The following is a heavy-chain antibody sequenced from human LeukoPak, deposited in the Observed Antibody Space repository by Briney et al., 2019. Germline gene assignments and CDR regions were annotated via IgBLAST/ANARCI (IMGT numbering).Heavy chain of an antibody. CDR3: ARDSWELSYFDY. CDR2: IWYDGSNK. CDR1: GFTFSSYA. J-gene: IGHJ4*02. Sequence: PGGSLRLSCAASGFTFSSYAMHWVRQAPGKGLEWVAVIWYDGSNKYYADSVKGRFTISRDNSKNTLYLQMNSLRAEDTAVYYCARDSWELSYFDYWGQGTLVTVSS. D-gene: IGHD1-26*01. V-gene: IGHV3-33*08.